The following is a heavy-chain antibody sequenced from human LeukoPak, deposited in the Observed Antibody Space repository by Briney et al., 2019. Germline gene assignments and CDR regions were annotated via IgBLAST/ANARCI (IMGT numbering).Heavy chain of an antibody. CDR1: GFTFSSYS. Sequence: GRSLRLSCAASGFTFSSYSMNWVRQAPGKGLEWVSYISSSSSTIYYADSVKGRFTISRDNAKNSLYLQINSLRDEDTAVYYCARDRLAPIGDVWGQGTTVTVSS. D-gene: IGHD6-19*01. J-gene: IGHJ6*02. CDR3: ARDRLAPIGDV. V-gene: IGHV3-48*02. CDR2: ISSSSSTI.